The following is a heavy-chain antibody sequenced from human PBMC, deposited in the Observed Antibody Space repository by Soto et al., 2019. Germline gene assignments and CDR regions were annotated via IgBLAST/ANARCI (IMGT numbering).Heavy chain of an antibody. CDR3: AKGLVPGAKASRNDY. CDR1: GFSFSDYA. V-gene: IGHV3-23*01. D-gene: IGHD2-2*01. Sequence: PGGSLRLSCAASGFSFSDYAMTWVRQAPRKGLEWVSTIIDNGGSTYYADSVKGRFTISRDNSKKTLYLQMNSLRAEDTAVYHCAKGLVPGAKASRNDYWGQGTLVTVSS. CDR2: IIDNGGST. J-gene: IGHJ4*02.